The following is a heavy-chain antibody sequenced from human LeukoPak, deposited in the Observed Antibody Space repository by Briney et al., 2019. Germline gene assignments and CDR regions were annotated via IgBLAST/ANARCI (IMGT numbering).Heavy chain of an antibody. V-gene: IGHV1-18*01. CDR2: ISAYNGNT. D-gene: IGHD2-21*02. CDR3: ARFCGGDCYSGNFDY. Sequence: ASVKVSCKASGYTFTSYGISWVRQAPRQGLEWMGWISAYNGNTNYAQKLQGRVTMTTDTSTSTAYMELRSLRSDDTAVYYCARFCGGDCYSGNFDYWGQGTLVTVSS. CDR1: GYTFTSYG. J-gene: IGHJ4*02.